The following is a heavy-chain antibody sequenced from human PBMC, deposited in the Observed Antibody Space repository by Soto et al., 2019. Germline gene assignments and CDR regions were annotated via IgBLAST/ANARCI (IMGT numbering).Heavy chain of an antibody. D-gene: IGHD1-26*01. CDR2: IRSKAYGGTT. J-gene: IGHJ4*02. Sequence: GGSLRLSFTASGFTFGDYAVSWFRQAPGKGLEWVVFIRSKAYGGTTEYAASVKGRSTISRDDSKSIAYLKMNRMKTEDTAVYYCTKYSGSYVXWGQGTLVTVSX. CDR3: TKYSGSYVX. CDR1: GFTFGDYA. V-gene: IGHV3-49*03.